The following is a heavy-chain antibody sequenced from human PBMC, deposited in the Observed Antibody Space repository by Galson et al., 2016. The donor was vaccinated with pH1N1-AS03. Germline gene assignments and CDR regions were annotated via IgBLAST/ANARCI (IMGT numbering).Heavy chain of an antibody. J-gene: IGHJ3*01. CDR2: IHFSGST. Sequence: ETLSLTCTVSGDPMGGHYWNWIRQLPGKGLEWMGYIHFSGSTIYNPSLRGRVTMSIDRSKTQFSLKLTSATTADTALYFCVRQGNKYHRNAFDLWGEGTMVTVSS. CDR3: VRQGNKYHRNAFDL. V-gene: IGHV4-59*11. CDR1: GDPMGGHY. D-gene: IGHD2/OR15-2a*01.